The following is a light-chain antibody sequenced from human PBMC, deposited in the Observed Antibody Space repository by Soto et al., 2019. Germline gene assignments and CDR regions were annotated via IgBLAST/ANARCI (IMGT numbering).Light chain of an antibody. V-gene: IGLV2-14*01. Sequence: QSVLTQPASVSGSPGQSITISCAGTNSDVGGYNYVSWYQQHPGKAPKLMIYEVSNRPSGVSNRFSGSKSGNTASLTISGLQAEDEADYYCSSYTSITTLGVFGTGTKVTVL. CDR1: NSDVGGYNY. J-gene: IGLJ1*01. CDR3: SSYTSITTLGV. CDR2: EVS.